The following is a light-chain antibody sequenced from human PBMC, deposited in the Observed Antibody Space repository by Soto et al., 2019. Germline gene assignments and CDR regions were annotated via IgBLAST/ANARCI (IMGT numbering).Light chain of an antibody. Sequence: EIVFTQSPATLYLSPGERATLSCRASQSVSSYLAWYQQKPGQAPRLLIYDASNRANGIPARFSGSGSGTDFTLTISSLEPEDFAVYDCQQYNNWPPITFGQGTRLEIK. CDR3: QQYNNWPPIT. CDR1: QSVSSY. CDR2: DAS. J-gene: IGKJ5*01. V-gene: IGKV3-11*01.